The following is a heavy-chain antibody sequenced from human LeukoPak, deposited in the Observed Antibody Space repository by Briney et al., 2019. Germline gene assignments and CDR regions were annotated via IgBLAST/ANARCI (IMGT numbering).Heavy chain of an antibody. CDR1: GFTFSGSA. CDR2: IRSQANSYAT. CDR3: LNPTGGRY. Sequence: GGSLRLSCVASGFTFSGSAMHWVRQASGKGLEWVGRIRSQANSYATEYAASVKGRFTISRDDSKNAAYLQMNSLKTEDTAVYYCLNPTGGRYGGQGTLVTVSS. V-gene: IGHV3-73*01. J-gene: IGHJ4*02. D-gene: IGHD3-16*01.